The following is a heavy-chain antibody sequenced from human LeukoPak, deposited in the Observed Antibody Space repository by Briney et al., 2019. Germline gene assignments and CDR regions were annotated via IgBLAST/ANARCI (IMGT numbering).Heavy chain of an antibody. V-gene: IGHV4-59*01. D-gene: IGHD2-15*01. J-gene: IGHJ5*02. CDR3: ARVKWGLFDP. Sequence: SETLSLTCTVSGGSISSYYWSWIRQPPGKGLEWIGYIYYSGSTNYNPSLKSRVTISVDTSKNQFSLKLSSVTAADTAVYYCARVKWGLFDPWGQGTLVTVSS. CDR2: IYYSGST. CDR1: GGSISSYY.